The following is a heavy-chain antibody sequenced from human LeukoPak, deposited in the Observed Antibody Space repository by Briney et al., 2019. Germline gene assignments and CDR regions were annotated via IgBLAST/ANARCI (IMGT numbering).Heavy chain of an antibody. J-gene: IGHJ4*02. D-gene: IGHD3-22*01. Sequence: SGGSLRLSCAASGFTFSSYAMSWVRQAPGKGLEWVSGISGSGDNTYYADSVKGRFTISRGNSKNTLYVQVNSLGTEDTAAYYCAKGSYYDSSGSFYLEYWGQGTLVTVSS. CDR3: AKGSYYDSSGSFYLEY. CDR2: ISGSGDNT. V-gene: IGHV3-23*01. CDR1: GFTFSSYA.